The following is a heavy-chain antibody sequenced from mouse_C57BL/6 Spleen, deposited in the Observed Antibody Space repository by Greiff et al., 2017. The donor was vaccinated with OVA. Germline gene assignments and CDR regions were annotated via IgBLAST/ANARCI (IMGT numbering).Heavy chain of an antibody. CDR1: GYTFTDYN. D-gene: IGHD4-1*01. CDR2: INPNNGGT. J-gene: IGHJ2*01. CDR3: ARERTGTWGIFDY. V-gene: IGHV1-18*01. Sequence: VQLQQSGPELVKPGASVKIPCKASGYTFTDYNMDWVKQSHGKSLEWIGDINPNNGGTIYNQKFKGKATLTVDKSSSTAYMELRSLTSEDTAVYYCARERTGTWGIFDYWGQGTTLTVSS.